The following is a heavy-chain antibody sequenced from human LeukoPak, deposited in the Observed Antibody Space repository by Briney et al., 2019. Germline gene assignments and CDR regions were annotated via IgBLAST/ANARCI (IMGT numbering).Heavy chain of an antibody. CDR2: ISENRYTT. V-gene: IGHV3-74*01. D-gene: IGHD1-26*01. Sequence: GGSLRLSCAASGFTFSSHWMHWVRQAPGKGLVWVSRISENRYTTNYADSVKGRFTISRDNAKNTVYLQMNSLRAEETAVYYCARVLVGALDYWGQGTLVTVSS. CDR1: GFTFSSHW. CDR3: ARVLVGALDY. J-gene: IGHJ4*02.